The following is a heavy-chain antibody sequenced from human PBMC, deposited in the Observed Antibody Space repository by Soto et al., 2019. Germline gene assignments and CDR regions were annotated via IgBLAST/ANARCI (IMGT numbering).Heavy chain of an antibody. D-gene: IGHD4-17*01. J-gene: IGHJ4*02. V-gene: IGHV3-30*04. CDR1: GFTFSADS. Sequence: QVQLVESGGGVVQPGMSPRLSCAASGFTFSADSMHWVRQSPGKGLEWVAMISYNGEKKNYADSVTGRFIISRDSSKNTLYLQISSLSTEDTAMYYCARNDYGDYYFDYWGQGTLLTVSS. CDR2: ISYNGEKK. CDR3: ARNDYGDYYFDY.